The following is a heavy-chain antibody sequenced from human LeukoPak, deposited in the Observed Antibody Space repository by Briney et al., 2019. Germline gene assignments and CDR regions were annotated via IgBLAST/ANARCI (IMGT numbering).Heavy chain of an antibody. D-gene: IGHD3-3*01. Sequence: SVKVSCKASGYTFTSYYMHWVRQAPGQGLEWMGGIIPIFGTANYAQKFQGRVTITADKSTSTAYMELSSLRSEDTAVYYCARASLTYYDFWSGYSIDAFDIWGQGTMVTVSS. CDR3: ARASLTYYDFWSGYSIDAFDI. V-gene: IGHV1-69*06. CDR1: GYTFTSYY. CDR2: IIPIFGTA. J-gene: IGHJ3*02.